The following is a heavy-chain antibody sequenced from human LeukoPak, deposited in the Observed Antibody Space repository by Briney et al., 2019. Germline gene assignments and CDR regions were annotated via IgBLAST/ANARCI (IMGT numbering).Heavy chain of an antibody. CDR3: TRDDFWSANQVDV. J-gene: IGHJ6*04. D-gene: IGHD3-3*01. CDR1: GFTLSNAW. CDR2: INTKVDGGTT. Sequence: SGGSLRLSCAASGFTLSNAWMSWVRQAPGKGLEWVGRINTKVDGGTTEYAAPVKGRFLISRDDSKNTLYRQMNSLKAEDSAVYYCTRDDFWSANQVDVWGKGTTVAVIS. V-gene: IGHV3-15*01.